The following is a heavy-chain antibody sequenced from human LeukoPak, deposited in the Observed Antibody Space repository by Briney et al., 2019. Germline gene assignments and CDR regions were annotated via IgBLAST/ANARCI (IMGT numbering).Heavy chain of an antibody. CDR2: IHYTGSI. Sequence: SETLSLTCSVSDGSISNSNYYWDWIRQPPGKGLEWIGYIHYTGSIHYNPALKGRLTISVDTSKNQFALKMSSVTAADTAVFYCGRHGYSDYAIDSWGQGTLVTVSS. CDR1: DGSISNSNYY. D-gene: IGHD5-12*01. V-gene: IGHV4-39*01. J-gene: IGHJ5*01. CDR3: GRHGYSDYAIDS.